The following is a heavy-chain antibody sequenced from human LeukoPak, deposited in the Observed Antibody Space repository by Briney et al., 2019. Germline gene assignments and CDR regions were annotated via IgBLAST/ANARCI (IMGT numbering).Heavy chain of an antibody. D-gene: IGHD3-22*01. CDR2: INHSGST. J-gene: IGHJ4*02. Sequence: PSETLSLTCADYGGSFSGYYWSWIRQPPGKGLEWIGEINHSGSTNYNPSLKSRVTISVDTSKNQFSLKLSSVTAADTAVYYCAREWYYDSRGYYSQERGGFDYWGQGTLVTVSS. CDR1: GGSFSGYY. V-gene: IGHV4-34*01. CDR3: AREWYYDSRGYYSQERGGFDY.